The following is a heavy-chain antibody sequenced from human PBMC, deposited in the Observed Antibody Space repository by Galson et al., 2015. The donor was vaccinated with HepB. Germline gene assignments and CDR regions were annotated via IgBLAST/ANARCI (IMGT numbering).Heavy chain of an antibody. CDR3: ARESAQAYGSGSYPDPYYYYGMDV. D-gene: IGHD3-10*01. Sequence: SVKVSCKASGYTFTGYYMHWVRQAPGQGLEWMGWINPNSGGTNYAQKFQGRVTMTRDTSISTAYMELSRLRSDDTAVYYYARESAQAYGSGSYPDPYYYYGMDVWGQGTTVTVSS. CDR1: GYTFTGYY. CDR2: INPNSGGT. J-gene: IGHJ6*02. V-gene: IGHV1-2*02.